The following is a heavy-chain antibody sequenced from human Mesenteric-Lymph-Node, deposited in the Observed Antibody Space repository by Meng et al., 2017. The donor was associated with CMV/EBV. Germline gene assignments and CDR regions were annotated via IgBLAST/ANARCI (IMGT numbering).Heavy chain of an antibody. D-gene: IGHD2-2*01. CDR1: GFTFSQYW. V-gene: IGHV3-74*01. CDR2: IKSDGSNT. Sequence: GESLKISCAASGFTFSQYWMDWVRQAPGQGLVWVSRIKSDGSNTDYADFVKSRFTISRDNAKNTLYLQMNSLRAEDTAVYYCASWVVPAAPGAFDIWGQGTMVTVSS. J-gene: IGHJ3*02. CDR3: ASWVVPAAPGAFDI.